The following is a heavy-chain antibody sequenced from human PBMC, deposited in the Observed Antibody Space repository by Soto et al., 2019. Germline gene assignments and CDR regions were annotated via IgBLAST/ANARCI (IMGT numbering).Heavy chain of an antibody. D-gene: IGHD6-13*01. CDR3: ASSHAGAHITAAVH. CDR1: GGSISSDGYS. V-gene: IGHV4-30-2*01. J-gene: IGHJ4*02. CDR2: IYHSGST. Sequence: SETLSLTCAVSGGSISSDGYSWSWIRQPPGKGLEWIGYIYHSGSTYYNPSFKSRVTISVDRSRNQFSLKLSSVTAADTAVYYCASSHAGAHITAAVHWGQGTLVTVSS.